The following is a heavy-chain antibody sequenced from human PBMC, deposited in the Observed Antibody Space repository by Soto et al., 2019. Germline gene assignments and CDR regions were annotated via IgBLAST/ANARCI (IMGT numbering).Heavy chain of an antibody. Sequence: GASVKVSFKASGYTFTSYYMHWVRQAPGQGLEWMGIINPSGGSTSYAQKFQGRVTMTRDTSTSTVYMELSSLRSEDTAVYYCARAIYSSGWKSYYGMDVWGQGTTVTVSS. D-gene: IGHD6-19*01. CDR3: ARAIYSSGWKSYYGMDV. CDR2: INPSGGST. J-gene: IGHJ6*02. CDR1: GYTFTSYY. V-gene: IGHV1-46*01.